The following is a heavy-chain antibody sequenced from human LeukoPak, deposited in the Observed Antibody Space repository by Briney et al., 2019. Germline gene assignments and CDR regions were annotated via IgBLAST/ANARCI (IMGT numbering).Heavy chain of an antibody. V-gene: IGHV3-7*05. D-gene: IGHD3-22*01. CDR3: RRVSDDGRSHRAFHY. J-gene: IGHJ4*02. Sequence: GGSLRLSCAASGFTFSSYCMSWVRQAPGTGLEWVATIKQDESEKYYADSVKGRFTISRDNAKNSLYLQMNGLRTEDTAVYDCRRVSDDGRSHRAFHYWGQGTLVTVSS. CDR2: IKQDESEK. CDR1: GFTFSSYC.